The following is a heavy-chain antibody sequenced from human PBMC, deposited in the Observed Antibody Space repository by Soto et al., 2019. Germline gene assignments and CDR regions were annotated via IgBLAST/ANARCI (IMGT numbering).Heavy chain of an antibody. Sequence: EVQLLESGGGLVQPGGSLRLSCAASGFTFSSYAMSWVRQAPGKGLEWVSAISGSGGSTYYADSVKGRFTISRDNSKNTLYLQMNSLRAEDTAVYYCSGYSAYDSSLGFDYWGQGTLVTVSS. CDR2: ISGSGGST. CDR3: SGYSAYDSSLGFDY. V-gene: IGHV3-23*01. J-gene: IGHJ4*02. CDR1: GFTFSSYA. D-gene: IGHD5-12*01.